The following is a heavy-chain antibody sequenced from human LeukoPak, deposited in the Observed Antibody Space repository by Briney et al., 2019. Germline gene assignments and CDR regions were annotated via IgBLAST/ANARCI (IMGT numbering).Heavy chain of an antibody. CDR1: GFTFSSYG. Sequence: PGGSLRLSCEASGFTFSSYGMHWVRQAPGKGLEWVSSISSSSSYIYYADSVKGRFTISRDNAKNSLYLQMNSLRAEDTAVYYCARDVYSYYYDSSGYLDYWGQGTLVTVSS. CDR3: ARDVYSYYYDSSGYLDY. J-gene: IGHJ4*02. V-gene: IGHV3-21*01. D-gene: IGHD3-22*01. CDR2: ISSSSSYI.